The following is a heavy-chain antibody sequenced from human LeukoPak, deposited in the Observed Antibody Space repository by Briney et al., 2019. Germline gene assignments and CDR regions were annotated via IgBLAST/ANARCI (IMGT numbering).Heavy chain of an antibody. D-gene: IGHD6-13*01. Sequence: SETLSLTCAVSGGSISSGGYSWSWIRQPPGKGLEWIGYIYHSGSTYYNPSLKSRVTISVGRSKNQFSLKLSSVTAADTAVYYCARVVAAAGDYNWFDPWGQGTLVTVSS. CDR1: GGSISSGGYS. J-gene: IGHJ5*02. CDR3: ARVVAAAGDYNWFDP. V-gene: IGHV4-30-2*01. CDR2: IYHSGST.